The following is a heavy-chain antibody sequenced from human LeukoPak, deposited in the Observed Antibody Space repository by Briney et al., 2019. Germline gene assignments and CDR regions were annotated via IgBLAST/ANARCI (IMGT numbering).Heavy chain of an antibody. CDR3: ARDTYSYAY. CDR2: IYYSGST. J-gene: IGHJ4*02. V-gene: IGHV4-59*01. D-gene: IGHD5-18*01. Sequence: SESLSLTCTVSGGFLSSYYWSWIRPPPGKGLEWIGYIYYSGSTNYNPSLKSRVPISVDTSKNQFSLKLSPVTAADTAVYYCARDTYSYAYWGQGTLVTVSS. CDR1: GGFLSSYY.